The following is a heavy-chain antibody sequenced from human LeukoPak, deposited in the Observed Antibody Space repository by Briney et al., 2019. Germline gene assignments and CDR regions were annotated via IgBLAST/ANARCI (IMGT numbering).Heavy chain of an antibody. J-gene: IGHJ4*02. Sequence: SETLSLTCTVSGGSISSYYWSWIRQPPGKGLEWIGYIYYSGSTNYNPSLKSRVTISVDTSKNQFSLNLSSVTAADTAVYYCARAGWLQSLDYWGQGTLVTVSS. CDR3: ARAGWLQSLDY. CDR2: IYYSGST. CDR1: GGSISSYY. D-gene: IGHD5-24*01. V-gene: IGHV4-59*08.